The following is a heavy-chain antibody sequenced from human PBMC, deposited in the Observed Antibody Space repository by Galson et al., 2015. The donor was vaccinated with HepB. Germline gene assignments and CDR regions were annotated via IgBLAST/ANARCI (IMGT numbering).Heavy chain of an antibody. CDR3: ARDLTYYDSGGYDRHHYYGLDV. Sequence: SVKVSCKASGYTFTNYAIHWVRQAPGQSLEWMGWINAGNGNTKYSQNSQGRVTFTRDTSATTAYMELTSLRSEDTAAYYCARDLTYYDSGGYDRHHYYGLDVWGRGTTVTVSS. V-gene: IGHV1-3*01. CDR1: GYTFTNYA. D-gene: IGHD3-22*01. CDR2: INAGNGNT. J-gene: IGHJ6*02.